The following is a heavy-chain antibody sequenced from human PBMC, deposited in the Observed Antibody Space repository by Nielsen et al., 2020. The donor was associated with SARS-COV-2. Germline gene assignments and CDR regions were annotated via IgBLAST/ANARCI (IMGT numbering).Heavy chain of an antibody. Sequence: GESLKISCAASGFTFSSYSMNWVRQAPGKGLEWVSSISSSSSYIYYADSVKGRFTISRDNAKNSLYLQMNSLRAEDTAVYYCAGVDTVAAFDYWGQGTLVTVSS. J-gene: IGHJ4*02. V-gene: IGHV3-21*01. D-gene: IGHD6-19*01. CDR3: AGVDTVAAFDY. CDR1: GFTFSSYS. CDR2: ISSSSSYI.